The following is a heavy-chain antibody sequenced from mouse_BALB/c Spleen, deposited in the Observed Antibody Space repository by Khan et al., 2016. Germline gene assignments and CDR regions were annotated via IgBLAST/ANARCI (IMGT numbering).Heavy chain of an antibody. J-gene: IGHJ4*01. CDR1: GYTFTDYA. CDR2: MSTYSGNT. Sequence: QVQLQQPGPELVRPGVSVKISCKGSGYTFTDYAMHWVKQSHATSLAWIGVMSTYSGNTNYNQKLKGKSTMTVDKPSSTAYMELARLTSEDSAIYYCARCYDCPYYAMDYWGQGTSVTVAS. V-gene: IGHV1S137*01. CDR3: ARCYDCPYYAMDY. D-gene: IGHD2-12*01.